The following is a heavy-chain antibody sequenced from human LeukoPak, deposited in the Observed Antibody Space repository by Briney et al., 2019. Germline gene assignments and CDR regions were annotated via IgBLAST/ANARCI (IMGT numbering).Heavy chain of an antibody. CDR1: GGTFSSYA. D-gene: IGHD1-26*01. V-gene: IGHV1-69*04. CDR2: IIPILGIA. J-gene: IGHJ5*02. CDR3: ATGGELRWFDP. Sequence: SVKVSCKASGGTFSSYAISWVRQAPGQGLEWMGRIIPILGIANYAQKFQGRVTMTEDTSTDTAYMELSSLRSEDTAVYYCATGGELRWFDPWGQGTLVTVSS.